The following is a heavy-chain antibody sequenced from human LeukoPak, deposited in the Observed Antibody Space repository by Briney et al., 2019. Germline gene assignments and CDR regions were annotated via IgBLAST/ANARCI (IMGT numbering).Heavy chain of an antibody. J-gene: IGHJ4*02. CDR2: ISYDGSNK. V-gene: IGHV3-30-3*01. CDR3: AREMATDY. D-gene: IGHD5-24*01. CDR1: GFPFSSYA. Sequence: GGSLRLSCAASGFPFSSYAMHWVREAPGKGLEWVAIISYDGSNKYYADSVKGRFTISRDNSKNTLYLQMNSLRAEDTAVYYCAREMATDYWGQGTLVTVSS.